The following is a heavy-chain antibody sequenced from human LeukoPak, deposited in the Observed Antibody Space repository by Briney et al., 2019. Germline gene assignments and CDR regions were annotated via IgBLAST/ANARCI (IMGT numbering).Heavy chain of an antibody. CDR3: ARVGVGATAY. V-gene: IGHV3-30-3*01. J-gene: IGHJ4*02. CDR1: GFTFMSYA. CDR2: ISYDGSNK. D-gene: IGHD1-26*01. Sequence: GGSLRLSCTASGFTFMSYAMHWVRQAPGKGLEWVAVISYDGSNKYYADCVKGRFTISRDNSKNTLYLQMNSLRAEDTAVYYCARVGVGATAYWGQGTLVTVSS.